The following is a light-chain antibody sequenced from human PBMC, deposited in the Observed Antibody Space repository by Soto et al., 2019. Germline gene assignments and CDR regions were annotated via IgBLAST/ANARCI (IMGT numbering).Light chain of an antibody. J-gene: IGKJ1*01. CDR3: LHDYDYPRT. V-gene: IGKV1-6*01. CDR1: QSIFNY. CDR2: AAS. Sequence: IQMTQSPSPLFASVGDRVTITCRASQSIFNYVNLYQQQPVKAPKLLIYAASTLQSGVPSRFSGSGSGTDFTLPIRSLQPADSANYYCLHDYDYPRTFGQGTKVDIK.